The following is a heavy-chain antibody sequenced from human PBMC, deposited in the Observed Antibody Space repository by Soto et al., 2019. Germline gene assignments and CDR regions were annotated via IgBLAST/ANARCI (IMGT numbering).Heavy chain of an antibody. D-gene: IGHD1-1*01. J-gene: IGHJ6*02. Sequence: GGSLRLSCAASGFTFSSYCMNWVRQAPGKGLEWVSSISSSSSYIYYADSVKGRFTISRDNAKNSLYLQMNSLRAEDTAVYYCARGGQLERLLPIDGMDVWGQGTTVTVSS. CDR3: ARGGQLERLLPIDGMDV. CDR1: GFTFSSYC. V-gene: IGHV3-21*01. CDR2: ISSSSSYI.